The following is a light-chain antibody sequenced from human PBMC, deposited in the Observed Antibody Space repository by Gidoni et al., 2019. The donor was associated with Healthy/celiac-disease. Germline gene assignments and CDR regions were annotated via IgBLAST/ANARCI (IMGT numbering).Light chain of an antibody. CDR1: QDISNY. Sequence: DIQMTQSPSSLSASVGDRVTITCQASQDISNYLNWYQQKPGKAPKLLIYASNLETGVPSRFSGSGSGTDFTFTISSLQPEDIATYYCQQYDNLPMYTFGQGTKLEIK. V-gene: IGKV1-33*01. CDR3: QQYDNLPMYT. J-gene: IGKJ2*01. CDR2: AS.